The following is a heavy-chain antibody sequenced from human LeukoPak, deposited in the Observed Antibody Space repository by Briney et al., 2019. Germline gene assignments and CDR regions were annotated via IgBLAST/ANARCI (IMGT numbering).Heavy chain of an antibody. CDR1: GFTFSSYA. J-gene: IGHJ5*02. Sequence: PGGSLRLSCSASGFTFSSYAMHWVRQAPGKGLEYVSAISPNGGSTYYADSVKGRFSISRDNSKNTLYLQMSSLRAEDTAVYYCAKDGTVVTLRFDPWGQGTLVTVSS. V-gene: IGHV3-64D*06. CDR2: ISPNGGST. CDR3: AKDGTVVTLRFDP. D-gene: IGHD4-23*01.